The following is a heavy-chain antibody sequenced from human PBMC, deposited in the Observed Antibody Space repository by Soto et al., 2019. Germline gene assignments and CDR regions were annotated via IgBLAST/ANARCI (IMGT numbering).Heavy chain of an antibody. CDR3: ARYTTGYHLDY. Sequence: GVPLRVACGAAGVTFSGHGMHWVRQAPGKGLEWVAVIWYDGSKKYYADSVKGRFIISRDNSKNVLYLEMNSLRAEDTSIYYCARYTTGYHLDYWGQGTLVTVSS. CDR2: IWYDGSKK. V-gene: IGHV3-33*01. CDR1: GVTFSGHG. J-gene: IGHJ4*02. D-gene: IGHD3-9*01.